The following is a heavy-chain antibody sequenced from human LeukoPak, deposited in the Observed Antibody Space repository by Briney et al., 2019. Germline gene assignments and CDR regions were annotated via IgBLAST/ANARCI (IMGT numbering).Heavy chain of an antibody. CDR1: GGSISSSNW. CDR3: ASTRGSSASRGFDI. Sequence: SEPLSLTCAVSGGSISSSNWWSWVRQPPGKGLEWIGEIYHSGSTNYNPSLKSRVTISVDKSKNQFSLKLSSVTAADTAVYYCASTRGSSASRGFDIWGQGTMVTVSS. D-gene: IGHD3-16*01. J-gene: IGHJ3*02. CDR2: IYHSGST. V-gene: IGHV4-4*02.